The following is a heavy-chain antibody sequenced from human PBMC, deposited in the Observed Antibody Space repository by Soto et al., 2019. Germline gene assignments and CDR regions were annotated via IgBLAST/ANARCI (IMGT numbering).Heavy chain of an antibody. Sequence: QVQLVQSGAEVKKPGSSVKVSCKASGGTFSSYTISWVRQAPGQGLEWMGRIIPILGIANYAQKFQGRVTITAEKATSTAYMELSSLRSEDTAVYYCPRDDYGDTGAFDYWGQGTLVTVSS. D-gene: IGHD4-17*01. CDR2: IIPILGIA. J-gene: IGHJ4*02. CDR1: GGTFSSYT. CDR3: PRDDYGDTGAFDY. V-gene: IGHV1-69*02.